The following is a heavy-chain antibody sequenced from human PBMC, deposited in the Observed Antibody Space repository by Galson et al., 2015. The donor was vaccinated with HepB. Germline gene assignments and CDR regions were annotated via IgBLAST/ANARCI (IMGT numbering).Heavy chain of an antibody. CDR2: IDTNGAP. CDR1: GFTFSSYD. V-gene: IGHV3-13*05. CDR3: ARARSGTPYLDY. J-gene: IGHJ4*02. D-gene: IGHD2-15*01. Sequence: SLRLSCAASGFTFSSYDMHWVRQVIGESLEWVSGIDTNGAPYYPDSVQGRCTLSRENAKNSLYLQMNSLRAGDTAVYYCARARSGTPYLDYWGQGPLVTASS.